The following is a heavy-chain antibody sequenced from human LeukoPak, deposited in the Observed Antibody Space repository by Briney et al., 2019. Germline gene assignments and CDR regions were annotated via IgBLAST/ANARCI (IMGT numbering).Heavy chain of an antibody. D-gene: IGHD6-13*01. CDR2: ISGSGGST. V-gene: IGHV3-23*01. J-gene: IGHJ4*02. CDR3: TILAGTLSSAY. Sequence: GGSLRLSCAASGFTFSSYAMSWVRQAPGKGLEWVSAISGSGGSTYYADSVKGRFTISRDNSKNTLYLQMNSLKTEDTAVYYCTILAGTLSSAYWGQGTLVTVSS. CDR1: GFTFSSYA.